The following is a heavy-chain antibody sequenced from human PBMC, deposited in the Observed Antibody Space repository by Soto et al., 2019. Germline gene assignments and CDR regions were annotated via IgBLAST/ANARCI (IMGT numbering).Heavy chain of an antibody. D-gene: IGHD2-15*01. J-gene: IGHJ4*02. Sequence: ASVKVSCKASGYTFTTYGISWVRQAPGQGLEWMGWISAYNDNTNSAQNLQGRVTMTTDTPTTTAYMELRSLRSDDTAVYYCAREYCSGGRCYGPDYWGQGTMVTVSS. V-gene: IGHV1-18*01. CDR1: GYTFTTYG. CDR3: AREYCSGGRCYGPDY. CDR2: ISAYNDNT.